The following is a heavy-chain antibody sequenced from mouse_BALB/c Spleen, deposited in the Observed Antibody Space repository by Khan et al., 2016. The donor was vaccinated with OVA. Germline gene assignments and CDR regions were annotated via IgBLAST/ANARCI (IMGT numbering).Heavy chain of an antibody. CDR3: ARSGYGNPFAY. CDR1: GYTFTSYY. Sequence: QVQLKQSGAELVKPGTSVKISCKASGYTFTSYYMYWVKQRPGQGLEWIGGINPNNGDSNFNEKFKSKATLTVAKSSSTAYMKLGILTAEDAAVYYCARSGYGNPFAYWGQGTLVTVSA. D-gene: IGHD2-1*01. CDR2: INPNNGDS. J-gene: IGHJ3*01. V-gene: IGHV1S81*02.